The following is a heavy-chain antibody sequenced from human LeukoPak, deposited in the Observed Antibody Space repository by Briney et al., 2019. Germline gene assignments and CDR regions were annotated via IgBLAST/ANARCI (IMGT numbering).Heavy chain of an antibody. CDR1: GFTFSNYA. CDR2: ISYDGSNK. J-gene: IGHJ4*02. Sequence: PGGSLRLSCAASGFTFSNYAMHWVRQAPGKGLEWVAVISYDGSNKNYADSVKGRFTISRDNSKNTLFLQMNSLRAEDTAVYYCASDSGYDHHGLFDYWGQGTLVTVSS. V-gene: IGHV3-30*04. CDR3: ASDSGYDHHGLFDY. D-gene: IGHD5-12*01.